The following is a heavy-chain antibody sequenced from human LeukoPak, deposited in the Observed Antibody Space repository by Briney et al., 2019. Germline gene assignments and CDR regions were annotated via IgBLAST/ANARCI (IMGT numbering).Heavy chain of an antibody. CDR2: TYYRSKWYN. CDR1: GDSVSSNSSA. V-gene: IGHV6-1*01. D-gene: IGHD1-26*01. J-gene: IGHJ4*02. CDR3: ARGGPYLFDY. Sequence: SQTLSLTCAISGDSVSSNSSAWNWIRQSPSRGLEWLGRTYYRSKWYNDSAVSVKSRITINPYTSKNQSSLQLNSVTAEDTDVYYCARGGPYLFDYGGEGTLVTVSS.